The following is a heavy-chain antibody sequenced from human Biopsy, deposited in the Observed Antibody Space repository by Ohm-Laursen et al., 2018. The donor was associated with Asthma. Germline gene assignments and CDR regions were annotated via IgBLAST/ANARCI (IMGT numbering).Heavy chain of an antibody. D-gene: IGHD1-1*01. J-gene: IGHJ3*02. V-gene: IGHV3-30*01. Sequence: SLRLSCAASGFSFSNFAIHWVHQAPSKGLKWVGVISKDASTQDYADSVKGRFTMARDNSKNTLDLQMNSLREEDTAVYYCVRDGTDDAFDIWGQGTVVSVSS. CDR3: VRDGTDDAFDI. CDR2: ISKDASTQ. CDR1: GFSFSNFA.